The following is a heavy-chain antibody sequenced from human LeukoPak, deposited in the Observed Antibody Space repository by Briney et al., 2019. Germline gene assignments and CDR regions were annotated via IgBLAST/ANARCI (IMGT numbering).Heavy chain of an antibody. CDR1: GGSISSSSYS. V-gene: IGHV4-39*02. J-gene: IGHJ6*02. Sequence: SETLSLTCTVSGGSISSSSYSWGWIRQPPGKGLEWIGSIYYSGSTYYNPSLKSRVTISVDTSKNQFSLKLSSVTAADTAVYYCARDYGDYKTYYYYGMDVWGQGTTVTVSS. CDR2: IYYSGST. D-gene: IGHD4-17*01. CDR3: ARDYGDYKTYYYYGMDV.